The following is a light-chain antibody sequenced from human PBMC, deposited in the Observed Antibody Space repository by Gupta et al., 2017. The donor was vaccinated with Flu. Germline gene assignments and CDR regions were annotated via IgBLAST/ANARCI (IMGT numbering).Light chain of an antibody. CDR3: QQYDRRPPT. J-gene: IGKJ5*01. Sequence: GARMPITSQAGKDSRFDLNWYQQRPGRAPKRLIYNVSNRETGVPARFTGGGSGTDFSLTITSLQPEDIATYYCQQYDRRPPTFGQGTRLEV. CDR1: KDSRFD. CDR2: NVS. V-gene: IGKV1-33*01.